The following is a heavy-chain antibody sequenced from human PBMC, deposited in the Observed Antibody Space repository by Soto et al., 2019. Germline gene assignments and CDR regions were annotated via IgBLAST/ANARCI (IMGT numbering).Heavy chain of an antibody. CDR3: ARGSVDTVDSRGFYEY. V-gene: IGHV4-34*01. J-gene: IGHJ4*02. Sequence: SETLSLTCAVYGGSFSAYYWSWIRQPPGKGLEWIGEINHSGGTSYNPSLKSRVTISVDTSKSQFSLKLTSVTAADRAVYYCARGSVDTVDSRGFYEYWGPGTPVTVSS. CDR2: INHSGGT. D-gene: IGHD3-22*01. CDR1: GGSFSAYY.